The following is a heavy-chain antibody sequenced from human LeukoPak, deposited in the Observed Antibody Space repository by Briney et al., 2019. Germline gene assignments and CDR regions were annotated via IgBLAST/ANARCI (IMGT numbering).Heavy chain of an antibody. D-gene: IGHD5-24*01. CDR2: ISYDGSNK. J-gene: IGHJ4*02. CDR3: ARWTVEMATIFDY. V-gene: IGHV3-30-3*01. CDR1: GFTFSSYA. Sequence: PGGSLRLSCAASGFTFSSYAVHWVRQAPGKGLEWVAVISYDGSNKYYADSVKGRFTISRDNSKNTLYLQMNSLRAEDTAVYYCARWTVEMATIFDYWGQGTLVTVSS.